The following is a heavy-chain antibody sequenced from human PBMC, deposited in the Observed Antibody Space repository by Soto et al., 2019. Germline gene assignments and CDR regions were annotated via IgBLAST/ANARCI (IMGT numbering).Heavy chain of an antibody. Sequence: PGESLKISCKGSGYSFTSYWISWVRQMPGKGLEWMGRIDPSDSYTNYSPSFQGHVTISADKSISTAYLQWSSLKASDTAMYYCASMGDIAAAGTPYYYYYGMDVWGQGTTVTVSS. CDR2: IDPSDSYT. CDR3: ASMGDIAAAGTPYYYYYGMDV. CDR1: GYSFTSYW. D-gene: IGHD6-13*01. V-gene: IGHV5-10-1*01. J-gene: IGHJ6*02.